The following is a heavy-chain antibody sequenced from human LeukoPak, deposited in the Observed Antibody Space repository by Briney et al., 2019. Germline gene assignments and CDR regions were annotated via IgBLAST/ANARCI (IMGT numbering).Heavy chain of an antibody. J-gene: IGHJ4*02. V-gene: IGHV1-18*01. Sequence: GASVKVSCKTSGYTFTTYDISWVRQAPGQGLEWMGWISAFNGNTNYAQRNQGRVTMTTDTSTSTAYMELRSLRSDDTAVYYCARIHCGGDCYMYYFDYWGQGTLVTVSS. D-gene: IGHD2-21*02. CDR1: GYTFTTYD. CDR2: ISAFNGNT. CDR3: ARIHCGGDCYMYYFDY.